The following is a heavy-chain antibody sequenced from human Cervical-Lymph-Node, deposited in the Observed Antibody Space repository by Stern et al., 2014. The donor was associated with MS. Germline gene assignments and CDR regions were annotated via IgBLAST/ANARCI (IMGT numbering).Heavy chain of an antibody. J-gene: IGHJ4*02. Sequence: QVQLVQSGAEVKKPGASVKVSCKVSGYTLTELSIHWVREAPGKGLEWMGGFDPEEGETIYAQKFQGRVTMIEDTSIDTAYMELRSLRSEDTAVYYCATECGDCKTEYGLGSYNYWGQGTLVTVSS. CDR1: GYTLTELS. CDR3: ATECGDCKTEYGLGSYNY. D-gene: IGHD3-10*01. V-gene: IGHV1-24*01. CDR2: FDPEEGET.